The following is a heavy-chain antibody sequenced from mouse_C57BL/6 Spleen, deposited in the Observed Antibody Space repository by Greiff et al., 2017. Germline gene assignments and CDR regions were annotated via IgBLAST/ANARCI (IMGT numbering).Heavy chain of an antibody. CDR3: ARGIYYGNYVRYFDY. J-gene: IGHJ2*01. V-gene: IGHV1-18*01. CDR1: GYTFTDYN. Sequence: VQLQQSGPELVKPGASVKIPCKASGYTFTDYNMDWVKQSHGKSLEWIGDINPNNGGTIYNQKFKGKATLTVDKSSSTAYMELRSLTSEDTAVYYCARGIYYGNYVRYFDYWGQGTTLTVSS. CDR2: INPNNGGT. D-gene: IGHD2-1*01.